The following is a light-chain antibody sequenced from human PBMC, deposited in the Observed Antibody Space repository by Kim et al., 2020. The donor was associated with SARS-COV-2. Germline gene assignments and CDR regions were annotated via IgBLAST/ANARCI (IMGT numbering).Light chain of an antibody. CDR3: QQYNNWPQT. V-gene: IGKV3-15*01. CDR2: GAA. J-gene: IGKJ1*01. CDR1: QSVSSN. Sequence: VSPGERATLSCRASQSVSSNLAWYQQKPGQAPRLLIYGAATRATGIPARFSGSGSGTEFTLTISSLQSEDFAVYYCQQYNNWPQTFGQGTKVDIK.